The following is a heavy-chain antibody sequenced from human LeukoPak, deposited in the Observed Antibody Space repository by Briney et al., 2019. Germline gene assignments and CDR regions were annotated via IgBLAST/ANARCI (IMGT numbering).Heavy chain of an antibody. V-gene: IGHV4-39*02. J-gene: IGHJ4*02. D-gene: IGHD2-15*01. CDR1: GGSISSSSYY. CDR3: ARDISGVAYYFDY. Sequence: SETLSLTCTVSGGSISSSSYYWGWIRQPPGKGLEWIGSIYYSGSTYYNPSLKSRVTISVDTSKNQFSLKLSSVTAADTAVYYCARDISGVAYYFDYWGQGTLVTVSS. CDR2: IYYSGST.